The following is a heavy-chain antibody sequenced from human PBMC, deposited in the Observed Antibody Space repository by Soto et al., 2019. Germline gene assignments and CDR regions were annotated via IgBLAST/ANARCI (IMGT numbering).Heavy chain of an antibody. CDR2: VYRTGST. V-gene: IGHV4-4*02. Sequence: QVQLQESGPGLVKPSGTLSLTCAVSGGSISTSNWWSWVRQPPGKGLEWIGEVYRTGSTNYNPSLESRVFISVDKSKNQFSLKLTSVTAADTAVYYCARARATIAAAAIFACWGQGTLVTVSS. CDR1: GGSISTSNW. J-gene: IGHJ4*02. D-gene: IGHD6-13*01. CDR3: ARARATIAAAAIFAC.